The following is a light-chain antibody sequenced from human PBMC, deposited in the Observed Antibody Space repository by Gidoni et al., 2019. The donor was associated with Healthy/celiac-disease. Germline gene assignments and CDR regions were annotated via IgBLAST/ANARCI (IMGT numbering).Light chain of an antibody. CDR3: QQSYSTQLT. J-gene: IGKJ5*01. Sequence: DIHMTQSPSSLSPSVGDRATITCRASKSISSYLNWYQQKPGKAPKLLSYAASSLQSGVPSRFSGSGPGTDVTLPISSLQPEDFATYYCQQSYSTQLTFXXXTRLEIK. V-gene: IGKV1-39*01. CDR2: AAS. CDR1: KSISSY.